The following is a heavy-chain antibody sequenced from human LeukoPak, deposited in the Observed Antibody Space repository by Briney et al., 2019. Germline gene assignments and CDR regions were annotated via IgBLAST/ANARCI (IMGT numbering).Heavy chain of an antibody. CDR2: ISVGGLST. CDR1: GFTFSTYA. CDR3: AKNHNSNGYHTDDAFDV. J-gene: IGHJ3*01. D-gene: IGHD3-22*01. Sequence: GGSLRLSCGASGFTFSTYAMNWVRQAPGKGLEWVSVISVGGLSTYYGDSVKGRFTISRDNSKNTLYLQMNSLRAEDTAVYYCAKNHNSNGYHTDDAFDVWGQGTMVTVSS. V-gene: IGHV3-23*01.